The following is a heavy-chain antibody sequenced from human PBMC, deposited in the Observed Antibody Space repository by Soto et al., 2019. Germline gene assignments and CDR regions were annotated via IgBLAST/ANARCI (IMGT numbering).Heavy chain of an antibody. Sequence: SVKVSCKASGGTFISYAISWLRQSPLQGLEWMGGIIPIFGTANYAQKFQGRVTITADESTSTAYMELSSLRSEDTAVYYCASGSYSPYYYYYGMDVWGQGTTVTVSS. J-gene: IGHJ6*02. CDR2: IIPIFGTA. CDR1: GGTFISYA. V-gene: IGHV1-69*13. D-gene: IGHD1-26*01. CDR3: ASGSYSPYYYYYGMDV.